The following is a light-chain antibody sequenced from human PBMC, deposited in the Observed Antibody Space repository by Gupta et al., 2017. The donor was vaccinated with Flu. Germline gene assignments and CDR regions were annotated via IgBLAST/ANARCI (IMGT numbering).Light chain of an antibody. V-gene: IGKV3-20*01. J-gene: IGKJ1*01. CDR1: QSVSSSN. CDR2: GAS. Sequence: GTLSLSPGERATLSCRASQSVSSSNLDWYQQKPGQAPRLLIYGASSRATGIPDRFSGSGSGTDFTLTISRLEPEDFAVYYCQQYGSSPRTFGQGTKVEIK. CDR3: QQYGSSPRT.